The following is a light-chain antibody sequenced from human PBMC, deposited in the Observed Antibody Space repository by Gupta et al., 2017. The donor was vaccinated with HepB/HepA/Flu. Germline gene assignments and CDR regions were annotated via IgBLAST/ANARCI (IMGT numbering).Light chain of an antibody. CDR2: GNT. CDR1: RSNVGAGYD. CDR3: QSYDSSLSGSL. V-gene: IGLV1-40*01. Sequence: QSVLTQPPSVSGAPGQRVTISCTGSRSNVGAGYDVHWFQQLPGAARKLLIYGNTNRPAGVADRFSASKSGTSASLAITGLQAEDEADYYCQSYDSSLSGSLFGTGTKVTVL. J-gene: IGLJ1*01.